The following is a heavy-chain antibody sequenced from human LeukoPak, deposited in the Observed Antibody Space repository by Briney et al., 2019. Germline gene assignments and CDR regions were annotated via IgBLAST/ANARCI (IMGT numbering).Heavy chain of an antibody. D-gene: IGHD2-2*01. CDR1: GYTFTRYY. CDR2: INPNSGGT. Sequence: ASVKVSCKASGYTFTRYYMHWVRQAPGQGLEWMGWINPNSGGTNYAQKFQGRVTMTRDTSISTAYMELSRLRSDDTAVYYCARPVGYCSSTSCSAGGYNWFDPWGQGTLVTVSS. J-gene: IGHJ5*02. V-gene: IGHV1-2*02. CDR3: ARPVGYCSSTSCSAGGYNWFDP.